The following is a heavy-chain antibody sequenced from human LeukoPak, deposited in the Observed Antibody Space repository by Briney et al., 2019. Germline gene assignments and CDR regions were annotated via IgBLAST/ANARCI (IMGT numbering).Heavy chain of an antibody. Sequence: SETLSLTCTVSGGSISSYYWSWIRQPPGKGLEWIGYIYYSGSTNYNPSLKSRVTISVDRSKNQFSLKLSSVTAADTAVYYCARVGSSSWENYYYYYMDVWGKGTTVTVSS. CDR2: IYYSGST. CDR1: GGSISSYY. J-gene: IGHJ6*03. D-gene: IGHD6-13*01. CDR3: ARVGSSSWENYYYYYMDV. V-gene: IGHV4-59*12.